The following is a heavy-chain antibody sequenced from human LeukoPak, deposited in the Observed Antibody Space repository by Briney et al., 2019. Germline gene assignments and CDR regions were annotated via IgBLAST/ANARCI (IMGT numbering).Heavy chain of an antibody. V-gene: IGHV4-59*01. J-gene: IGHJ2*01. D-gene: IGHD3-9*01. CDR3: ARGSYYDILTGLDL. CDR2: IYYSGTT. Sequence: SETLSLTCTVSGGSISNYYWNWIRQPPGKGLEWIGYIYYSGTTNYNPSLKSRVTISVDTSKNQSSLKLSSVTAADTAVYYCARGSYYDILTGLDLWGRGTLVTVSS. CDR1: GGSISNYY.